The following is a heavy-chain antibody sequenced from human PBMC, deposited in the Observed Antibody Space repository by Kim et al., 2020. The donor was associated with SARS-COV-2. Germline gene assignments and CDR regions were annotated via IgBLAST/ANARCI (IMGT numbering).Heavy chain of an antibody. CDR3: ARDIEYDVDY. CDR2: GLT. J-gene: IGHJ4*01. V-gene: IGHV1-18*01. Sequence: GLTHAAQRFKGRVTVTTDTATATAYMELRSLRSDDTAVYYCARDIEYDVDYWGQGTLVTVSS. D-gene: IGHD1-1*01.